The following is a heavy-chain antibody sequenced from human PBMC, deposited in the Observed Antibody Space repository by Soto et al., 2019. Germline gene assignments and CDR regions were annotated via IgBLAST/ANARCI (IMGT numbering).Heavy chain of an antibody. CDR2: IIPIFGTA. CDR1: GGTFSSYA. D-gene: IGHD2-8*01. J-gene: IGHJ5*02. V-gene: IGHV1-69*13. CDR3: ARALMEEMATIS. Sequence: EASVKVSCKASGGTFSSYAISWLRQAPGQGLEWMGGIIPIFGTANYAQKFQGRVTITADESTSTAYMELSSLRSEDTAVYYCARALMEEMATISWGQGTLVTVSS.